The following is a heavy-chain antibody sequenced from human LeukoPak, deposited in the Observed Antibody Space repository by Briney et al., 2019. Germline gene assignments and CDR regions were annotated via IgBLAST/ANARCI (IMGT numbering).Heavy chain of an antibody. J-gene: IGHJ4*02. CDR1: GFTFNTYS. CDR3: ARDTNYYDSSGYYAGSDFDY. V-gene: IGHV3-21*01. CDR2: ISGSSSYT. D-gene: IGHD3-22*01. Sequence: PGGSLRLSCAASGFTFNTYSLNWVRQARGKGLEWVSSISGSSSYTYYSDLVKGRFTISRDDARNSLYLQMNSLRAEDTAVYYCARDTNYYDSSGYYAGSDFDYWGQGTLVTVSS.